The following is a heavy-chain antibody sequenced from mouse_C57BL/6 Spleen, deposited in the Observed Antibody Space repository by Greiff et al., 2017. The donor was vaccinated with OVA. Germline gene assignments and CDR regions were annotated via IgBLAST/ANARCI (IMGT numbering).Heavy chain of an antibody. D-gene: IGHD2-5*01. CDR1: GYTFTSYW. J-gene: IGHJ2*01. CDR2: IHPSDSAT. CDR3: AMEDYSNPFDY. V-gene: IGHV1-74*01. Sequence: QVHVKQSGAELVKPGASVKVSCKASGYTFTSYWMHWVKQRPGQGLEWIGRIHPSDSATNYNQKFKGKATLTVDKSSSTAYMQLSSLTSEDSAVYYCAMEDYSNPFDYWGQGTTLTVSS.